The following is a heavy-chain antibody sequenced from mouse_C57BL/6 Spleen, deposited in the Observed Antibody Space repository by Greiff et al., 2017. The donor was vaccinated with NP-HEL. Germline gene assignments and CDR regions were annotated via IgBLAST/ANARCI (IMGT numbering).Heavy chain of an antibody. J-gene: IGHJ2*01. CDR2: IYPGSGNT. Sequence: QVQLKESGAELVRPGASVKLSCKASGYTFTDYYINWVKQRPGQGLEWIARIYPGSGNTYYNEKFKGKATLTAEKSSSTAYMQLSSLTSEDSAVYFCARGDYYGSLDYWGQGTTLTVSS. D-gene: IGHD1-1*01. V-gene: IGHV1-76*01. CDR3: ARGDYYGSLDY. CDR1: GYTFTDYY.